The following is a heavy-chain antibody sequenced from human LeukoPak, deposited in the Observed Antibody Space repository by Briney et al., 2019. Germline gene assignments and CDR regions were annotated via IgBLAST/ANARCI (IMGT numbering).Heavy chain of an antibody. D-gene: IGHD3-10*01. V-gene: IGHV1-2*02. CDR2: INPNSGGT. Sequence: GASVKVSCKASGYTFTGYYMHWVRQATGQGLEWMGWINPNSGGTNYAQRFQGRVTMTRDTSISTAYMELSRLRSDDTAIYYCARTRAYASGSYFHFEYWGQGTLVTVSS. CDR1: GYTFTGYY. J-gene: IGHJ4*02. CDR3: ARTRAYASGSYFHFEY.